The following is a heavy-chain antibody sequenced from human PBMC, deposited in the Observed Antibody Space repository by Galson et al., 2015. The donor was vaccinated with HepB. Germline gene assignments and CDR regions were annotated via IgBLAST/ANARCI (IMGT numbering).Heavy chain of an antibody. CDR3: VKGVYGSGSYYIHDAFDI. CDR2: ISSNGGST. V-gene: IGHV3-64D*06. CDR1: GFTFSSYA. D-gene: IGHD3-10*01. J-gene: IGHJ3*02. Sequence: SLRLSCAASGFTFSSYAMHWVRQAPGKGLEYVSAISSNGGSTYYADSVKGRFTISRDNSKNTLYLQMSSLRAEDTAVYYCVKGVYGSGSYYIHDAFDIWSQGTMVTVSS.